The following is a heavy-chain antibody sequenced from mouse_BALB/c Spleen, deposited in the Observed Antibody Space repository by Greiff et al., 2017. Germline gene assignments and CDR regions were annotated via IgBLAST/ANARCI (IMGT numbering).Heavy chain of an antibody. J-gene: IGHJ4*01. CDR3: TRDYYGSSPLYAMDY. D-gene: IGHD1-1*01. CDR2: IYSSDSYT. CDR1: GYTFTSYW. Sequence: QVQLQQPGAALVRPGASVKLSCKASGYTFTSYWINWVKPRPGQGLEWIGNIYSSDSYTNYNQKYKDKATLTVDKSSSTAYMQLSSPTSEDSAVYYCTRDYYGSSPLYAMDYWGQGTSDTVAS. V-gene: IGHV1-69*02.